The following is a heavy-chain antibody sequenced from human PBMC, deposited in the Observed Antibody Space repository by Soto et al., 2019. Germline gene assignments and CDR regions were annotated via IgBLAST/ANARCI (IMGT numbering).Heavy chain of an antibody. CDR2: IWYDGSNK. J-gene: IGHJ3*02. D-gene: IGHD4-4*01. CDR1: GFTFSSYG. CDR3: ARGGGRSVTDAFDI. V-gene: IGHV3-33*08. Sequence: GGSLRLSCAASGFTFSSYGMHWVRQAPGKGLEWVAVIWYDGSNKYYADSVKGRFTISGDNSKNTLYLQMNSLRAEDTAVYYCARGGGRSVTDAFDIWGQGTMVTVSS.